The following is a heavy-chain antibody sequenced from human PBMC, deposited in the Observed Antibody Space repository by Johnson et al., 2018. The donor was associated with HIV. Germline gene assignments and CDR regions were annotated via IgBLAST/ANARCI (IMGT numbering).Heavy chain of an antibody. Sequence: LVQPGGSLRLSCAASGFTVSTNYMSWIRQAPGKGLEWVSVIYSGDTTYYAGSVKGRFTISRDNSKNTLYLQMNSLRAEDTAVYYCASSSPRDAFDIWGQGTMVTVSS. CDR2: IYSGDTT. CDR3: ASSSPRDAFDI. V-gene: IGHV3-66*01. CDR1: GFTVSTNY. J-gene: IGHJ3*02.